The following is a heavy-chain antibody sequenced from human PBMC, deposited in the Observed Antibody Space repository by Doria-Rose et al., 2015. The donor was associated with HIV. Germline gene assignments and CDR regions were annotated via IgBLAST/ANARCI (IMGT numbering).Heavy chain of an antibody. Sequence: SGPVLVKPTETLTLTCTVSGVSLSSPGMGVSWIRQPPGKALEWLANILSDDERYYETSLKSRLTISSDTSNSQVVLTMTDMDPVDTATYYCARIKSSRWYHKYYFDFWGQGTLVIVSA. CDR1: GVSLSSPGMG. CDR3: ARIKSSRWYHKYYFDF. V-gene: IGHV2-26*01. D-gene: IGHD6-13*01. J-gene: IGHJ4*02. CDR2: ILSDDER.